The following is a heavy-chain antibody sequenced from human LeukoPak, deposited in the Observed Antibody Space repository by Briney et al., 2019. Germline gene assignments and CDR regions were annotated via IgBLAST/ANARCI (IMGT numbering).Heavy chain of an antibody. CDR2: IYYSGCT. CDR3: ASKRDYGDYGAEYFQH. Sequence: SETLSLTCTVSGGSISSYYWSWIRQPPGKGLEWIGYIYYSGCTNYNPSLKSRVTISVDTSKNQFSLKLSSVTAADTAVYYCASKRDYGDYGAEYFQHWGQGTLVTVSS. CDR1: GGSISSYY. V-gene: IGHV4-59*01. J-gene: IGHJ1*01. D-gene: IGHD4-17*01.